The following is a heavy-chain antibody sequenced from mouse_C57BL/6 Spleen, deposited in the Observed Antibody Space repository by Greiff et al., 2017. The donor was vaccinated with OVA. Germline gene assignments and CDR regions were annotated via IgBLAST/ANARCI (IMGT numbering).Heavy chain of an antibody. CDR1: GYSITSDY. CDR3: ARGYYESSYWYFDV. V-gene: IGHV3-8*01. D-gene: IGHD2-4*01. Sequence: EVNVVESGPGLAKPSQTLSLTCSVTGYSITSDYWNWIRKFPGNKLEYMGYISYSGSTYYNPSLKSRISITRDTSKNQYYLQLNSVTTEDTATYYCARGYYESSYWYFDVWGTGTTVTVSS. CDR2: ISYSGST. J-gene: IGHJ1*03.